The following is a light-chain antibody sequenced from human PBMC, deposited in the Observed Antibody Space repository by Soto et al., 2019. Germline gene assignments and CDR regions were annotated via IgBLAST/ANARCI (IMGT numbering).Light chain of an antibody. Sequence: EIVLTQSPGTLSLSPGERATLSCGASQSVSSSQLAWYQQKPGQAPRLLIYGASTTATGIPDRFSGGGSGKDFTLTISRLEPEDFAVYYCQQFGSSPEYTFGQGTKLEVK. CDR2: GAS. J-gene: IGKJ2*01. CDR1: QSVSSSQ. V-gene: IGKV3-20*01. CDR3: QQFGSSPEYT.